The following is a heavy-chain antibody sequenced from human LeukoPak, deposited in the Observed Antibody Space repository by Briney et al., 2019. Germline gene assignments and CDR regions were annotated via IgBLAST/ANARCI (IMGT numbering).Heavy chain of an antibody. V-gene: IGHV1-2*02. CDR2: INPNSGGT. CDR3: ARRGSGSYAIYYYYMDV. D-gene: IGHD1-26*01. Sequence: ASVKVSCKASGYTFTSYYMHWVRQAPGQGLEWMGWINPNSGGTNYAQKFQGRVTMTRDTSISTAYMELSRLRSDDTAVYYCARRGSGSYAIYYYYMDVWGKGTTVTVSS. CDR1: GYTFTSYY. J-gene: IGHJ6*03.